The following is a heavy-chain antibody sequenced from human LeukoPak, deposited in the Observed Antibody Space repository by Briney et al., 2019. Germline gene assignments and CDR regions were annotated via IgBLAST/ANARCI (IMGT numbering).Heavy chain of an antibody. V-gene: IGHV4-30-4*01. D-gene: IGHD3-9*01. CDR3: ARDRNPRYFDWLLPDYYYYGMDV. CDR1: AGSISTGYSY. CDR2: IYYSGST. J-gene: IGHJ6*02. Sequence: PSQTLSLTCPLYAGSISTGYSYCGWIRQPPGKGLEWIGYIYYSGSTYYNPSLKSRVTISVDTSKNQFSPKLSSETAADTAVYYCARDRNPRYFDWLLPDYYYYGMDVWGQGTTVTVSS.